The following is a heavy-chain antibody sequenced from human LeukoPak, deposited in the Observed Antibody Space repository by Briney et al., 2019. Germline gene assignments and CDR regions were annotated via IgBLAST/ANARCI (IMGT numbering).Heavy chain of an antibody. V-gene: IGHV3-30*18. CDR1: GFTFSSYG. CDR2: ISYDGSNK. D-gene: IGHD3-10*01. CDR3: AKASGVPWADYAYDI. Sequence: GGSLRLSCAASGFTFSSYGMHWVRQAPGKGLEWVAVISYDGSNKYYADSVKGRITISRDNSKNTLYLQMNSLRAEDTAVYYCAKASGVPWADYAYDIWGQGTMVTVSS. J-gene: IGHJ3*02.